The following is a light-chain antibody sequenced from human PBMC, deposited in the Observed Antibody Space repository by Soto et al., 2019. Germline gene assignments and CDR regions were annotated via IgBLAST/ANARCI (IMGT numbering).Light chain of an antibody. CDR2: GAS. CDR3: LQHNFYPPT. CDR1: QGIHKY. J-gene: IGKJ5*01. Sequence: DIQMTQSPSAMSASVGDRVTITCRASQGIHKYLAWFQQKPGKVPKRLIYGASNLQSGVPSRFSGSGSGTEFTLTISSLQPEDFATYYCLQHNFYPPTFGRGTRLE. V-gene: IGKV1-17*03.